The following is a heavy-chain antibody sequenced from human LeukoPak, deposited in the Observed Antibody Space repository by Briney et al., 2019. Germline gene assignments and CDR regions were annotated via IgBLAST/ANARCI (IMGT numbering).Heavy chain of an antibody. CDR2: RHHTGST. D-gene: IGHD3-22*01. Sequence: PSETLSLTCTVSGGSITTRSYYWGWIRQPPGKGLEWIGSRHHTGSTYYNPSLKSRVTTSVDTPKNQFSLKLSSVTAADTAVYYCARDPGAYYDSSGYLNWFDPWGQGTLVAVSS. J-gene: IGHJ5*02. V-gene: IGHV4-39*07. CDR1: GGSITTRSYY. CDR3: ARDPGAYYDSSGYLNWFDP.